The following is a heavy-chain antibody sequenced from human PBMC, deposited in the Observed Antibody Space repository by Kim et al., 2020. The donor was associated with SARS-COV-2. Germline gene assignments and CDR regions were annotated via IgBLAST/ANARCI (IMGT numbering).Heavy chain of an antibody. CDR1: GFTFSSYW. J-gene: IGHJ6*02. D-gene: IGHD5-12*01. CDR3: ARWPGLAKAYYGMDV. V-gene: IGHV3-74*01. CDR2: INSDGSST. Sequence: GGSLRLSCAASGFTFSSYWMHWVRQAPGKGLVWVSRINSDGSSTSYADSVKGRFTISRDNAKNTLYLQMNSLRAEDTAVYYCARWPGLAKAYYGMDVWGQGTTVTVSS.